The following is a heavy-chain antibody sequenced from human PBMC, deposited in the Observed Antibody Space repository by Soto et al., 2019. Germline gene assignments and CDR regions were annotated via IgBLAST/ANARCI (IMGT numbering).Heavy chain of an antibody. J-gene: IGHJ6*02. Sequence: GGSLRLSCAASGFTFSSYWMSWFRQAPGKGLEWVANIKQDGSEKYYVDSVKGRLTISRDNAKNSLYLQMNSLRAEDTAVYYCARVSSIAAPVDGMDVWGQGTTVTVSS. CDR2: IKQDGSEK. V-gene: IGHV3-7*01. D-gene: IGHD6-6*01. CDR3: ARVSSIAAPVDGMDV. CDR1: GFTFSSYW.